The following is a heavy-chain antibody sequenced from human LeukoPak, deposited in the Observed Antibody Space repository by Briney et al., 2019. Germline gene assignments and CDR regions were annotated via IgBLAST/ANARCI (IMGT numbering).Heavy chain of an antibody. D-gene: IGHD3-22*01. CDR2: IYYSGST. V-gene: IGHV4-59*01. CDR1: GGSISSYY. CDR3: ARVKYYYDSSGYYRIYYFDY. J-gene: IGHJ4*02. Sequence: SETLSLTCTVSGGSISSYYWSWIRQPPGKGLEWIGYIYYSGSTNYNPSLKCRVTISVDTSKNQFSLKLSSVTAADTAVYYCARVKYYYDSSGYYRIYYFDYWGQGTLVTVSS.